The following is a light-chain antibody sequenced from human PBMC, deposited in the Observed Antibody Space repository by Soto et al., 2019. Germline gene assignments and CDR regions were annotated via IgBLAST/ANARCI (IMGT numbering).Light chain of an antibody. CDR3: HQYGTSPQP. J-gene: IGKJ1*01. CDR2: DAS. V-gene: IGKV3-20*01. CDR1: QSVGNNF. Sequence: EIVLTQSPDTLSLSPGERATLSCRASQSVGNNFLAWYQQKPGQAPTLLIYDASSRASGLPDRFSGSGSETDFPLTVSRLELEDCAVYFCHQYGTSPQPFGQGTKVEI.